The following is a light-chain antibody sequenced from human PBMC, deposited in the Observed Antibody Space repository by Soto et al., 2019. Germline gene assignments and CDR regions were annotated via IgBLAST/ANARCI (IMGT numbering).Light chain of an antibody. CDR3: QRYGSSLYT. CDR1: QDVSSW. Sequence: DIQVTQSPSSVSASVGDRVTITCRTSQDVSSWLAWYQQKPGKAPELLIYSASTLQTGVPSRFSGSGSGTDFTLTISSLQPEDFAVYYCQRYGSSLYTFGQGTKLEIK. J-gene: IGKJ2*01. CDR2: SAS. V-gene: IGKV1-12*01.